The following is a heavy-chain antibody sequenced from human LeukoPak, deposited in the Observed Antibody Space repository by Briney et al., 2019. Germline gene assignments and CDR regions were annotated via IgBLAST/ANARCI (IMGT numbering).Heavy chain of an antibody. CDR1: GFTFDDYT. Sequence: GGSLRLSCAASGFTFDDYTMHWVRQAPGKGLEWVSLISWNGGSTYYADSVKGRFTISRDNSKNSLYLQMNSLRTEDTALYYCAKDSGETLYYYYMDVWGKGTTVTVSS. CDR3: AKDSGETLYYYYMDV. CDR2: ISWNGGST. D-gene: IGHD3-16*01. V-gene: IGHV3-43*01. J-gene: IGHJ6*03.